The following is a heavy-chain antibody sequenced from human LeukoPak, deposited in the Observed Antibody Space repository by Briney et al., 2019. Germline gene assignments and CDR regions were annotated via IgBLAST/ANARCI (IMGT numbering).Heavy chain of an antibody. J-gene: IGHJ4*02. Sequence: PGGSLRLSCAASGFTFSNYAMNWVRQAPGKGLEYVSAITSTGGSTYYANSVQGRFTISRDNSKNTLYLQLGSLRTADTAVYYCARRLAGSLWSYDYWGQGTLVTVSS. V-gene: IGHV3-64*01. D-gene: IGHD3-10*01. CDR3: ARRLAGSLWSYDY. CDR2: ITSTGGST. CDR1: GFTFSNYA.